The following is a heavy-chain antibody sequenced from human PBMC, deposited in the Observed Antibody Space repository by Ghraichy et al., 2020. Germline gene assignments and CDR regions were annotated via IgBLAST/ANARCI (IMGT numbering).Heavy chain of an antibody. J-gene: IGHJ4*02. CDR2: MYSSGGT. D-gene: IGHD2-2*01. Sequence: SETLSLTCTVSGDSISSSNYYWGWIRQPPGKGLEWIGSMYSSGGTIYNPSLRSRVTISVDTSKNQISLKLNSVTAADTAVYYCARPGDCGATNSCYGHFFDYWGQGRLVTVSS. CDR1: GDSISSSNYY. CDR3: ARPGDCGATNSCYGHFFDY. V-gene: IGHV4-39*01.